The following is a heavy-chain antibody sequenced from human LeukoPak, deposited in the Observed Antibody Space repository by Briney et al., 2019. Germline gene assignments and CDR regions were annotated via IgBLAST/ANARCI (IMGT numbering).Heavy chain of an antibody. V-gene: IGHV3-23*01. CDR3: AKGVVVVPATPADYFDY. CDR1: GFTFSNYG. D-gene: IGHD2-2*01. Sequence: PGGTLRLSCAASGFTFSNYGMSWVRQAPGKGLEWVSGISGSGSSTYYADSVKGRFTISRDKSKNTVYLQMNSLRAEDTAVYYCAKGVVVVPATPADYFDYWGQGTLVTVSS. CDR2: ISGSGSST. J-gene: IGHJ4*02.